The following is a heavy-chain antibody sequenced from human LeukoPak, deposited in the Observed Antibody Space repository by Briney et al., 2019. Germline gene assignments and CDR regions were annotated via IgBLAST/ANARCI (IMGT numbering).Heavy chain of an antibody. CDR3: ARDLEYSSGWYRSPGFDY. CDR2: IYYSGST. J-gene: IGHJ4*02. V-gene: IGHV4-39*07. D-gene: IGHD6-19*01. CDR1: SGSISSSSYY. Sequence: SETLSLTCTVSSGSISSSSYYWGWIRQPPGKGLEWIGSIYYSGSTYYNPSLKSRVTISVDTSKNQFSLKLSSVTAADTAVYYCARDLEYSSGWYRSPGFDYWGQGTLVTVSS.